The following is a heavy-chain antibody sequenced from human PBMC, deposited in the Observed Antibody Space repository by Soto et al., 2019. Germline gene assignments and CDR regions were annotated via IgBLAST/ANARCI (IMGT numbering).Heavy chain of an antibody. V-gene: IGHV4-39*07. CDR2: IFYSGSA. D-gene: IGHD3-16*02. CDR1: GGSISGIIYY. J-gene: IGHJ4*02. CDR3: ARFSRELSVKYYFDY. Sequence: SETLSLTCTVSGGSISGIIYYWSWIRQPPGKGLEWLGCIFYSGSAYYNPSLKSRVTISVDTSKNQFSLKLSSVTAADTAVYYCARFSRELSVKYYFDYWGQGTLVTVSS.